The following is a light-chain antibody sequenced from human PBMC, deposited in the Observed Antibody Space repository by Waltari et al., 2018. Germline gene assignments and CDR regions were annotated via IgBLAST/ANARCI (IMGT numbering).Light chain of an antibody. V-gene: IGKV1-33*01. CDR2: DTS. Sequence: DVQLTQSPSSLSASEGASVTITCRASQYVNKYLNWYQHRPGEAPKLLIYDTSNLQAGVPSRFSGSGHGTDFSFTISSLQPEDIGTYYCQQYHHLPLTFAGGTKVAVK. CDR3: QQYHHLPLT. CDR1: QYVNKY. J-gene: IGKJ4*01.